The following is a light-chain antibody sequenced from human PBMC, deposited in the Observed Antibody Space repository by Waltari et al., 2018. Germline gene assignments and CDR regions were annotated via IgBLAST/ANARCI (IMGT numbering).Light chain of an antibody. CDR1: SSDVGGYNY. CDR2: EVS. CDR3: SSYTSSSKVV. Sequence: QSALTQPASVSGSPGQSITISCTGTSSDVGGYNYVSWYQQHPGNAPKLMIYEVSKRPSGVSNRFSGSKSGNTASLTISGLQAEDEADYYCSSYTSSSKVVFGGGTKLTVL. J-gene: IGLJ2*01. V-gene: IGLV2-14*01.